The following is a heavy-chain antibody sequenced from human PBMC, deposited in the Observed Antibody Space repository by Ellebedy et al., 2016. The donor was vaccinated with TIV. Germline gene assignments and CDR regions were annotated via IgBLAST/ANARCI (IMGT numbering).Heavy chain of an antibody. Sequence: AASVKVSCKASAYTLSDYYLHWVRQAPGQGLEWMGWVTTHTGGTNYAQNFQGSVTMTRDTSINTPYMELSNLGPDDTAVSFCARDGRDYYDRSWLDYWGQGSLVTVSS. CDR2: VTTHTGGT. CDR3: ARDGRDYYDRSWLDY. V-gene: IGHV1-2*02. CDR1: AYTLSDYY. D-gene: IGHD3-22*01. J-gene: IGHJ4*02.